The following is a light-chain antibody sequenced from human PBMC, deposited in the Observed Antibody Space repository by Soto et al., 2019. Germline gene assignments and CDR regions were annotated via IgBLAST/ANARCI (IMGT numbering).Light chain of an antibody. CDR2: DAS. CDR3: QQGYSTIT. J-gene: IGKJ5*01. Sequence: QMPQSPSSLSASXXDRVXITCQASQDISNYLNWYQQKPEKAPXXLIYDASNLETGVPSRFSGSGSGTDFTLPIWGQQPEDFATYYCQQGYSTITYGEGTKLEIK. CDR1: QDISNY. V-gene: IGKV1-39*01.